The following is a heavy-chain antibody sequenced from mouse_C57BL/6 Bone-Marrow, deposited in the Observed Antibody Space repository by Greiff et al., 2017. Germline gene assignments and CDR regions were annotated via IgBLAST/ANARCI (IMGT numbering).Heavy chain of an antibody. CDR3: ASRRDDGYWAPFAY. Sequence: EVMLVESGGDLVKPGGSLKLSCAASGFTFSSYGMSWVRQTPDKRLEWVGTISSGGSYTYYPDSVKGRFTISRDNAKNTLYLQMSSLTSEDTAMYYCASRRDDGYWAPFAYWGQGTLVTVSA. J-gene: IGHJ3*01. V-gene: IGHV5-6*02. CDR1: GFTFSSYG. D-gene: IGHD2-3*01. CDR2: ISSGGSYT.